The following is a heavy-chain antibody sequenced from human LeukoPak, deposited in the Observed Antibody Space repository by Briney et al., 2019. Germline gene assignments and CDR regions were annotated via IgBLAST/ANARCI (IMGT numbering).Heavy chain of an antibody. D-gene: IGHD2-2*01. CDR1: GGTFSSYA. CDR2: IIPIFGTA. CDR3: ARQTVPAATWFDP. Sequence: ASVKVSCKASGGTFSSYAISWVRQAPGQGLEWMGGIIPIFGTANYAQKFQGRVTITTDESTSTAYMELSSLRSEDTAVYYCARQTVPAATWFDPWGQGTLVTVSS. V-gene: IGHV1-69*05. J-gene: IGHJ5*02.